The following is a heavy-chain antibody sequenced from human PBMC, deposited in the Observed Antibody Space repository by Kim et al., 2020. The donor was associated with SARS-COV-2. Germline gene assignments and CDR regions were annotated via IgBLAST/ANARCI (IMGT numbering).Heavy chain of an antibody. J-gene: IGHJ6*02. CDR2: T. Sequence: TGCAQKFQGRGTMTRNTSISTAYMELSSLRSEDTAVYYCARDDYYYYGMDVWGQGTTVTVSS. CDR3: ARDDYYYYGMDV. V-gene: IGHV1-8*01.